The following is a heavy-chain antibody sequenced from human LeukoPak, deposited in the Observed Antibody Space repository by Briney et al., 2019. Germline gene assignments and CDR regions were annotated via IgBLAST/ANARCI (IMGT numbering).Heavy chain of an antibody. CDR1: GGTFSSYA. D-gene: IGHD6-25*01. CDR3: ARAAATALHFDY. V-gene: IGHV1-69*05. CDR2: IIPIFGTA. Sequence: SVKVSCKASGGTFSSYAISWVRQAPGQGLEWMGGIIPIFGTANYAQKFQGRVTITTDESTSTAYMELSSLRFEDTAVYYCARAAATALHFDYWGQGTLVTVSS. J-gene: IGHJ4*02.